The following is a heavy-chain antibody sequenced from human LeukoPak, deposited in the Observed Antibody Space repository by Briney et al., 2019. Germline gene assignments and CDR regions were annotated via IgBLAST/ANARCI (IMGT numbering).Heavy chain of an antibody. J-gene: IGHJ3*02. V-gene: IGHV1-46*01. Sequence: ASVKVSCKASGYTFTSYYMHWVRQAPGQGLEWMGIINPSGGSTSYAQKFQGRVTMTRDTSTSTVYMELSSLRSEDTAVYYCARDAQGIAVAGRSALDIWGQGTMVTVSS. D-gene: IGHD6-19*01. CDR3: ARDAQGIAVAGRSALDI. CDR1: GYTFTSYY. CDR2: INPSGGST.